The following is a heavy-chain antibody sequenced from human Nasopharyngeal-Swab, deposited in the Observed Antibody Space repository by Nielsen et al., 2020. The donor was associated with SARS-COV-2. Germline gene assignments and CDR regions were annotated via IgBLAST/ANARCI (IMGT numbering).Heavy chain of an antibody. CDR2: IYYSGST. V-gene: IGHV4-31*03. J-gene: IGHJ4*02. D-gene: IGHD3-22*01. CDR3: AGTYYYDSSGYRKVGQAEY. Sequence: SDTLSLTCTVSGGSISSGGYYWSWIRQHPGKGLEWIGYIYYSGSTYYNPSLKSRVTISVDTSKNQFSLKLSSVTAADTAVYYCAGTYYYDSSGYRKVGQAEYWGQGTLVTVSS. CDR1: GGSISSGGYY.